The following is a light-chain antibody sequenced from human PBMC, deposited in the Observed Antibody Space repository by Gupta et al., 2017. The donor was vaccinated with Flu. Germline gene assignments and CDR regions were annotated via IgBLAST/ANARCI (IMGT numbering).Light chain of an antibody. V-gene: IGKV2-30*01. Sequence: DVVMTQSPLSLPVTVGQPASISCRSSQGRLDRDGNTYLHWFQQRPGHSPRRLIHLGSYRDSGVPDRFSGSGSGTDFTLKISSVEAEDVGVYYCTQCSHCPRTFGQGTKVEIK. CDR3: TQCSHCPRT. CDR2: LGS. CDR1: QGRLDRDGNTY. J-gene: IGKJ1*01.